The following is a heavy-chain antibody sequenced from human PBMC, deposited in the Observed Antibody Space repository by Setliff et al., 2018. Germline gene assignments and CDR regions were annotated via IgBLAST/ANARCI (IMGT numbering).Heavy chain of an antibody. CDR2: TYYNGDT. CDR3: VRHVGIRGRGYNYYYYYMDV. CDR1: GGSLRDSAIF. V-gene: IGHV4-39*01. J-gene: IGHJ6*03. D-gene: IGHD3-10*01. Sequence: PSETLSLTCTVSGGSLRDSAIFWGWIRQPPGKGLEWIGSTYYNGDTYYNPSLKSRVTMSVDTSRNQFSLKLSSVTAADTALYYCVRHVGIRGRGYNYYYYYMDVWGKGTTVTVSS.